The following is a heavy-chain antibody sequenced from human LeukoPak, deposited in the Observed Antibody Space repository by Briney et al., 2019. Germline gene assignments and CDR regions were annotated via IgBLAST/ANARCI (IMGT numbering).Heavy chain of an antibody. CDR2: INPNSGGT. CDR3: ARISWKDVKDVGY. V-gene: IGHV1-2*02. D-gene: IGHD1-1*01. CDR1: GYTFTAYN. J-gene: IGHJ4*02. Sequence: ASVKVSCKASGYTFTAYNIHWVRQAPGQGPEWMGWINPNSGGTNCAQNFQGRVTMTRDTSISTAYMELSRPTSDDTAVYYCARISWKDVKDVGYRGQGTLVTVSS.